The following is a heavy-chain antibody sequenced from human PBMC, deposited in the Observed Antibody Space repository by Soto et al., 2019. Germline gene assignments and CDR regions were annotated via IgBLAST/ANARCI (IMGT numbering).Heavy chain of an antibody. J-gene: IGHJ5*02. CDR3: AGDRDFGFGVDNWFGP. D-gene: IGHD3-3*01. V-gene: IGHV6-1*01. CDR2: TYYRSKWYN. Sequence: QTLSLTCVISGDSVSSISAAWNWIRQSPSRGLEWLGRTYYRSKWYNDYAVSVKSRITINPDTSKNQFSLQLNSVTPEDTAVYYWAGDRDFGFGVDNWFGPRGQGTLVPVSS. CDR1: GDSVSSISAA.